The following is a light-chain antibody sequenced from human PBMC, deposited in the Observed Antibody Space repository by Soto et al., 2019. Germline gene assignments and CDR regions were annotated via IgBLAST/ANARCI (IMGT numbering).Light chain of an antibody. J-gene: IGKJ5*01. CDR3: QQYNNWPLIT. Sequence: EIVLTQSPGTLSLSPGERATLSFRAIQSFSNNYLAWYQQKPGQAPRLLIYGASTRATGIPARFSGSGSGTEFTLTISSLQSEDFAVYYCQQYNNWPLITFGQGTRLETK. CDR1: QSFSNN. CDR2: GAS. V-gene: IGKV3-15*01.